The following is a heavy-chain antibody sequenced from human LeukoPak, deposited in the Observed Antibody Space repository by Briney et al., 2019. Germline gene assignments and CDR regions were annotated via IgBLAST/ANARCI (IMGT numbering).Heavy chain of an antibody. Sequence: GESLKISCKGSGYSFTSYWIGWVRQMPGKGLEWMGIIYPGDSDTRYSPSFQGQVTISADKSISTAYLQWSSLKASDTAMYYCARMNYYDSSGYYLGRKWFDPWGQGNLVTVSS. V-gene: IGHV5-51*01. D-gene: IGHD3-22*01. CDR3: ARMNYYDSSGYYLGRKWFDP. CDR2: IYPGDSDT. J-gene: IGHJ5*02. CDR1: GYSFTSYW.